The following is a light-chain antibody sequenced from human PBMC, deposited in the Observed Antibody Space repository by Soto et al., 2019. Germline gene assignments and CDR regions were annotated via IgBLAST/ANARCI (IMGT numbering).Light chain of an antibody. J-gene: IGKJ5*01. V-gene: IGKV2-30*02. Sequence: DIVITQSPLSLPFTPSEPSSISCRSSQSLLHSNGYNYLDWYLQRPGRSPRRLIYKVSNRDSGVPARFSGSGSGTDFALKISRVEAEDVGVYYCMQGTHWPITFGQGTRLE. CDR2: KVS. CDR1: QSLLHSNGYNY. CDR3: MQGTHWPIT.